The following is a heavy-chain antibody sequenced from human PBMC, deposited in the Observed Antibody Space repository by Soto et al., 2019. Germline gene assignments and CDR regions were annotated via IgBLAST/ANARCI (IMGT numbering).Heavy chain of an antibody. CDR1: GGSISSRDW. CDR3: AAGNVDSMLES. D-gene: IGHD3-3*01. CDR2: IYHSGGT. V-gene: IGHV4-4*01. Sequence: LPETLSLTCAVSGGSISSRDWWTWVRQAPGKGLEWIGKIYHSGGTNYSPSLKSRVTISIDKSKKHFSLKLSSVTAADTAVYFCAAGNVDSMLESWGRGTLVTVSS. J-gene: IGHJ4*02.